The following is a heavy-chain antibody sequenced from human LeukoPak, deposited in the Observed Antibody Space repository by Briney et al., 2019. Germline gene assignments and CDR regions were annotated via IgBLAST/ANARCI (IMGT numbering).Heavy chain of an antibody. V-gene: IGHV3-23*01. CDR3: AKADDFWSGYYD. CDR2: ISGSGGST. CDR1: GFTFSSYA. Sequence: PGGSLRLSCAASGFTFSSYAMSWVRQAPGKGLEWISAISGSGGSTYYADSVKGRFTISRDNSKNTLYLQMNSLRAEDMAVYYCAKADDFWSGYYDWGQGTLVTVSS. D-gene: IGHD3-3*01. J-gene: IGHJ4*02.